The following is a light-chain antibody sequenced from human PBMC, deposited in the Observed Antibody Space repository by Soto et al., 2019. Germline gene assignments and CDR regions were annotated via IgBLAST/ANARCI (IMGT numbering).Light chain of an antibody. J-gene: IGLJ3*02. Sequence: QSALTQPASVSGSPGQSITISCIGTSSDVGGYNYVSWYQQHPGKAPKLMIYDVSNRPSGVSNRFSGSESGNTASLTISGLQAEDEADYYCSSYTSSSTRVFGGGTKLTVL. CDR2: DVS. CDR3: SSYTSSSTRV. V-gene: IGLV2-14*01. CDR1: SSDVGGYNY.